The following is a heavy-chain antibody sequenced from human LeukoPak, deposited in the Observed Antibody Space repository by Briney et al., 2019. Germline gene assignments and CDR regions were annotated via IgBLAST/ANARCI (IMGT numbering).Heavy chain of an antibody. D-gene: IGHD3-10*01. CDR1: KFVFSNYW. J-gene: IGHJ4*02. Sequence: GGSLRLSCAASKFVFSNYWMTWVRQAPGKGLEWVANIKQDGSEKYYEDSLKGRFTISRDNAKNSLYLQMNSLRAEDTAVYYCARGGDYCDYWGQGTLVTVSS. V-gene: IGHV3-7*01. CDR3: ARGGDYCDY. CDR2: IKQDGSEK.